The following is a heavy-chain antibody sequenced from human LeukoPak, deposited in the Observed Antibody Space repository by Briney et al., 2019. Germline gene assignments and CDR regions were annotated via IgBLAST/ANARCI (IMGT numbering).Heavy chain of an antibody. Sequence: PGGSLRLSCADSGFTFNKYWMSWVRQAPGKGLEWMANINQDGSQKYYLDSVKGRFTISRDNSKNTLYLQMNSLRAEDTAVYYCARAGYTGPFDYWGQGTLVTVSS. D-gene: IGHD5-24*01. V-gene: IGHV3-7*01. CDR2: INQDGSQK. J-gene: IGHJ4*02. CDR3: ARAGYTGPFDY. CDR1: GFTFNKYW.